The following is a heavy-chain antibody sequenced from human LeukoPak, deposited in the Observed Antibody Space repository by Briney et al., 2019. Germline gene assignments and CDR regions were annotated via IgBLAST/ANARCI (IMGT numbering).Heavy chain of an antibody. CDR1: GYTFTGYY. V-gene: IGHV1-2*02. J-gene: IGHJ4*02. CDR3: ASEGYDSSGYSAFDY. D-gene: IGHD3-22*01. CDR2: INPNSGGT. Sequence: ASVKVSCKASGYTFTGYYMHWVRQAPGQGLEWMGWINPNSGGTNYAQKFQGRVTMTRDTSISTAYMELSRLRSDDTAVYYCASEGYDSSGYSAFDYWGQGTLVTVSS.